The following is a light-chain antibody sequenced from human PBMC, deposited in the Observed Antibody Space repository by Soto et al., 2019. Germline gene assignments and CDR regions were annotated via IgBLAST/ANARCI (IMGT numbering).Light chain of an antibody. CDR1: QNIGTF. CDR2: DAS. CDR3: QHRFSWPLT. J-gene: IGKJ4*01. V-gene: IGKV3-11*01. Sequence: DIVLTQYPATMYLSPGDRAILSCRASQNIGTFFAWYQQKTGHAPRLLIYDASKRATGVPSRFSGSGSGTDFTLTISSLEPEDCAVYYCQHRFSWPLTFGGGTTVELK.